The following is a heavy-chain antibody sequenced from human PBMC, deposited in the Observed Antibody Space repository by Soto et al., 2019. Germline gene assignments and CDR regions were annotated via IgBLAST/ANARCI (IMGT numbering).Heavy chain of an antibody. V-gene: IGHV3-23*01. D-gene: IGHD2-2*01. J-gene: IGHJ6*02. CDR1: GFTFSSYA. CDR3: AKESPLGSEVPAAGGYYYYGMDV. CDR2: ISGSGGST. Sequence: GGSLRLSCAASGFTFSSYAMSWVRQAPGKGLEWVSAISGSGGSTYYADSVKGRFTISRDNSKNTLYRQMNSLRAEDTAVYYCAKESPLGSEVPAAGGYYYYGMDVWGQGTTVTVSS.